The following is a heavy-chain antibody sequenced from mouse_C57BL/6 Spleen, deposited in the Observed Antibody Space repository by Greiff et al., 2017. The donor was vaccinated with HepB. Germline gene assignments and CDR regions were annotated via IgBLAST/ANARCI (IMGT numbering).Heavy chain of an antibody. V-gene: IGHV1-63*01. CDR3: ALYYDYDGYYAMDY. Sequence: QVTLKVSGAELVRPGTSVKMSCKASGYTFTNYWIGWAKQRPGHGLEWIGDIYPGGGYTNYNEKFKGKATLTADKSSSTAYMQFSSLTSEDSAIYYCALYYDYDGYYAMDYWGQGTSVTVSS. CDR1: GYTFTNYW. CDR2: IYPGGGYT. J-gene: IGHJ4*01. D-gene: IGHD2-4*01.